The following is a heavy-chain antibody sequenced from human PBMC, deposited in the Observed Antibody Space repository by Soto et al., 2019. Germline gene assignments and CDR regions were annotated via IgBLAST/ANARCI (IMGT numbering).Heavy chain of an antibody. Sequence: GGSLRLSCAASGFTFSSYGMHWVRQAPGKGLEWVAVIWYDGSNKYYADSVKGRFTISRDNSKNTLYLQMNSLRAEDTAVYYCARPEVTTPWYFDYWGQGALVTVSS. CDR1: GFTFSSYG. CDR2: IWYDGSNK. V-gene: IGHV3-33*01. J-gene: IGHJ4*02. CDR3: ARPEVTTPWYFDY. D-gene: IGHD2-21*02.